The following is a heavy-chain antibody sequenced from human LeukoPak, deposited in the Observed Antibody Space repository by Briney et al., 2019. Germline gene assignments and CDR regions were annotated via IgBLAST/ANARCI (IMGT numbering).Heavy chain of an antibody. Sequence: SVKVSCKASGGTFSSYAISWVRQAPGQGPEWMGGIIPIFGTANYAQKFQGRVTITADTSTSTAYMELSSLRSEDTAVYYCARDRDDYGDYGSPFDYWGQGTLVTVSS. CDR2: IIPIFGTA. CDR1: GGTFSSYA. V-gene: IGHV1-69*06. J-gene: IGHJ4*02. D-gene: IGHD4-17*01. CDR3: ARDRDDYGDYGSPFDY.